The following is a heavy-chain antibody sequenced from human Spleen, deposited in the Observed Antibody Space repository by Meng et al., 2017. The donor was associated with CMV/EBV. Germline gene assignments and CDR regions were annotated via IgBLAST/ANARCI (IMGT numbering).Heavy chain of an antibody. V-gene: IGHV4-59*01. CDR2: ISHSGTT. D-gene: IGHD3-3*01. CDR3: ARTKYYDFWSGYYPLLDASDS. J-gene: IGHJ3*02. CDR1: SSY. Sequence: SSYWTWIRHPPGKGLECLGYISHSGTTNYNPSLKSRVTISVDPSTNQFSLKLTSVTAADTAMYYCARTKYYDFWSGYYPLLDASDSWGQGTMVTVSS.